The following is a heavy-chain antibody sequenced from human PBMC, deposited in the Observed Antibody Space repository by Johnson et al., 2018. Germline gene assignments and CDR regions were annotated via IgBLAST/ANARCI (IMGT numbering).Heavy chain of an antibody. CDR1: GGSISSYY. D-gene: IGHD3-10*01. CDR2: IYASGST. Sequence: QVRLQEARPGLVEPSEPMSLSCTVSGGSISSYYWRWIRPSPGKGLEWIGYIYASGSTTYNPSLKSRITISEYTPKYQFSLKLSSVTAADTAVYYSARDRVYDYYYYGMDGWGQGTTVTVSS. J-gene: IGHJ6*02. CDR3: ARDRVYDYYYYGMDG. V-gene: IGHV4-59*01.